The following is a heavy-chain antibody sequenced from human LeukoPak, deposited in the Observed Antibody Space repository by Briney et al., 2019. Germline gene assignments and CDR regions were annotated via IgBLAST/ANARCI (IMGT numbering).Heavy chain of an antibody. CDR2: ISGSGGST. CDR1: GFTFSSYA. V-gene: IGHV3-23*01. Sequence: GGSLRLSCAASGFTFSSYAMNWVRQAPGKGLEWVSVISGSGGSTNYADSVKGRFIIYRDNSKNTLYLQMNRLRAEDTAVYYCAKDRAIAVAGTYFDNWGQGTLVTVSS. D-gene: IGHD6-19*01. CDR3: AKDRAIAVAGTYFDN. J-gene: IGHJ4*02.